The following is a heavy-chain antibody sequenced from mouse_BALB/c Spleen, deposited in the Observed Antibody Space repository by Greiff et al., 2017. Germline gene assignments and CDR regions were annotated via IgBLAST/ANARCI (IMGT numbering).Heavy chain of an antibody. CDR3: TRDGREDFDY. CDR2: IRLKSNNYAT. V-gene: IGHV6-6*02. J-gene: IGHJ2*01. CDR1: GFTFSNYW. D-gene: IGHD1-1*01. Sequence: EVQRVESGGGLVQPGGSMKLSCVASGFTFSNYWMNWVRQSPEKGLEWVAEIRLKSNNYATHYAESVKGRFTISRDDSKSSVYLQMNNLRAEDTGIYYCTRDGREDFDYWGQGTTLTVSS.